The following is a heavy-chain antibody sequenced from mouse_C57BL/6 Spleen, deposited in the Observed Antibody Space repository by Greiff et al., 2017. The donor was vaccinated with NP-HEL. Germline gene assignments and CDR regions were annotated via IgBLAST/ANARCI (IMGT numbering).Heavy chain of an antibody. CDR3: ARHEGAYEYDRYAMDY. J-gene: IGHJ4*01. V-gene: IGHV1-62-2*01. D-gene: IGHD2-4*01. CDR2: FYPGSGSI. Sequence: VQGVESGAELVKPGASVKLSCKASGYTFTEYTIHWVKQRSGQGLEWIGWFYPGSGSIKYNEKFKDKATLTADISSSTVYMELSRLTSEDSAVYFCARHEGAYEYDRYAMDYWGQGTSVTVSS. CDR1: GYTFTEYT.